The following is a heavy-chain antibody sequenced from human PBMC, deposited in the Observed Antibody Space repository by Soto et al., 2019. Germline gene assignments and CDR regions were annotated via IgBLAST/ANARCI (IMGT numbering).Heavy chain of an antibody. CDR3: AKDYGDSDWFDP. Sequence: GSLRLSCAASGFTFSDYYMSWIRQAPGKGLEWVSYISSSSSYTNYADSVKGRFTISRDNSKSTLYLQMNSLRIDDTAVYYCAKDYGDSDWFDPWGQGTRVTVSS. CDR1: GFTFSDYY. CDR2: ISSSSSYT. J-gene: IGHJ5*02. V-gene: IGHV3-11*05. D-gene: IGHD4-17*01.